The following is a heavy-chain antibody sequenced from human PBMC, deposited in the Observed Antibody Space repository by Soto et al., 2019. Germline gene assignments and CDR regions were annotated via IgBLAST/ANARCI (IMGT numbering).Heavy chain of an antibody. V-gene: IGHV3-23*01. CDR3: AKYIVLMVYAPDAFDI. Sequence: GGPLRHCYAAAEVNIRSHGMSWVSQTQGKGLEWVSAISGSGGSTYYADSVKGRFTISRDNSKNTLYLQMNSLRAEDTAVYYCAKYIVLMVYAPDAFDIWVQGTMVPVSS. CDR1: EVNIRSHG. CDR2: ISGSGGST. J-gene: IGHJ3*02. D-gene: IGHD2-8*01.